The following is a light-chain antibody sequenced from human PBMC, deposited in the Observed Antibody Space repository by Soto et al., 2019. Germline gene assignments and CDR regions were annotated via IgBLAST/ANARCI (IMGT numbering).Light chain of an antibody. V-gene: IGKV1-12*01. J-gene: IGKJ1*01. CDR2: GAS. Sequence: DLQMTPSPSSVSASVGDRVTITCRASQGINNWLAWYQLKSGKAPNLLIYGASSLQSGVPSRFSGSGSGTDFTLTISSLQPEDFATYFCQQADSFPLTFGQGTKVEI. CDR3: QQADSFPLT. CDR1: QGINNW.